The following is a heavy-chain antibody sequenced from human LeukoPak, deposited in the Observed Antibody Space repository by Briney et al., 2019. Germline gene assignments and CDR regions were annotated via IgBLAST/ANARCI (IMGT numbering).Heavy chain of an antibody. V-gene: IGHV4-59*02. Sequence: GSLRLSCAASGFTVSSNYMSWVRQAPGKGLEWIGYIYHSGSTKYNPSLKSRVTISVDTSKNQFSLKLSSVTAADTAVYYCVRDGYSVYDGLWGQGTLVTVSS. D-gene: IGHD5/OR15-5a*01. CDR1: GFTVSSNY. CDR3: VRDGYSVYDGL. CDR2: IYHSGST. J-gene: IGHJ4*02.